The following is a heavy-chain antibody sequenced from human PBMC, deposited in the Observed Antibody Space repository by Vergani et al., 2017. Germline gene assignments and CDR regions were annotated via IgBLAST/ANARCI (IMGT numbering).Heavy chain of an antibody. V-gene: IGHV3-74*01. Sequence: EVQLVESGGGLVQPGGSLRLSCSASGFTFSSYWMHWVRQAPGKGLVWVSRINSNGSSTSYADSVKGRFTISRDNAKNTLYLQMNSLRAEDTAVYYCARAGRRNDYFDYWGQGTLVTVSS. CDR2: INSNGSST. CDR3: ARAGRRNDYFDY. CDR1: GFTFSSYW. J-gene: IGHJ4*02. D-gene: IGHD1-14*01.